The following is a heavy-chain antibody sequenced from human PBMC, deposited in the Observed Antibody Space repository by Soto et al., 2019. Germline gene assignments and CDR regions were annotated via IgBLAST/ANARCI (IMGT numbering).Heavy chain of an antibody. V-gene: IGHV1-18*01. CDR2: ISTFNGHT. CDR1: GYTFSSYG. Sequence: GASVKVSCKASGYTFSSYGISWVRQAPGQGLEWMGWISTFNGHTQYAQKFQGRVAMTTDASTSTVYMELRSLGSDDTAVYYCARDYYYDTTGPLDYWGQGTLVTVSS. J-gene: IGHJ4*02. CDR3: ARDYYYDTTGPLDY. D-gene: IGHD3-22*01.